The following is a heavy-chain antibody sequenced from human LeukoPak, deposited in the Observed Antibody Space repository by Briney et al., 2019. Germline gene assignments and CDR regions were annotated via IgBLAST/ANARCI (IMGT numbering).Heavy chain of an antibody. V-gene: IGHV3-30-3*01. CDR2: ISYDGSNK. D-gene: IGHD6-19*01. Sequence: PGRSLRLSCAASGFTFSSYAMHWVRQAPGKGLEWVAVISYDGSNKYYADSVKGRFTISRDNSKNTLYLQMNSLRAEDTAVYHCARDFLAVAGSFDYWGQGTLVTVSS. J-gene: IGHJ4*02. CDR1: GFTFSSYA. CDR3: ARDFLAVAGSFDY.